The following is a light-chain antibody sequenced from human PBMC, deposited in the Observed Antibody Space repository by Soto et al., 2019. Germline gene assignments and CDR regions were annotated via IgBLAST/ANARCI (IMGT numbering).Light chain of an antibody. Sequence: EVVMTQSPATLSVSPGERATLSCRASQSVSTNLAWYQQKPGQTPRLLIYGASTRVTGIPARFSGSGSGTEFRLTISSLQSEDFAVNYCQQYNNWPPWTFGQGTTVEIK. CDR3: QQYNNWPPWT. J-gene: IGKJ1*01. V-gene: IGKV3-15*01. CDR2: GAS. CDR1: QSVSTN.